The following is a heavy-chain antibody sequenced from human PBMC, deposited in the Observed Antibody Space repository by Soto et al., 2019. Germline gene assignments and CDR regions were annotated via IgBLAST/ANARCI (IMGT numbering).Heavy chain of an antibody. CDR2: IYSAGST. V-gene: IGHV3-53*01. Sequence: GGSLRLSCAASGFTVSNNYMSWVRQAPGKGLEWVSVIYSAGSTYYADSVKGRFTISRDNSKNTLYLQMESLKDEDTAVYYCARSRDGYNFLRFDYWGQGTPVTGSS. J-gene: IGHJ4*02. CDR3: ARSRDGYNFLRFDY. D-gene: IGHD1-1*01. CDR1: GFTVSNNY.